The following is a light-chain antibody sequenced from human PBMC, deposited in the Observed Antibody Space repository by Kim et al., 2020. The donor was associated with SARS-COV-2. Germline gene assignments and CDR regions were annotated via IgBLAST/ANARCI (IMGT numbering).Light chain of an antibody. V-gene: IGLV10-54*01. CDR2: KNI. Sequence: QTATLTCPGNSNNGGNERAAWLQQRQAHPPTLLAYKNINRPSGISESLSASRSGTTASLTITGLQPEDEADYYCSAWGSSLSAWVFGGGTQLTVL. J-gene: IGLJ3*02. CDR1: SNNGGNER. CDR3: SAWGSSLSAWV.